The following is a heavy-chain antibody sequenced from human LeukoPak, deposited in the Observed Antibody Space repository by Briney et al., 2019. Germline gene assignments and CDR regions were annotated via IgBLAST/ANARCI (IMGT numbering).Heavy chain of an antibody. Sequence: SQTLSLTCAISGDSVSSISVAWDWIRQSPSRGLEWLGRTYYRSKWYNEYAVSVKGRIHIRQDPSKTQSSLQLNSVPPEDTAVYYCALARSEYHYGMDVWGQGATVTVSS. CDR3: ALARSEYHYGMDV. CDR2: TYYRSKWYN. CDR1: GDSVSSISVA. V-gene: IGHV6-1*01. J-gene: IGHJ6*02.